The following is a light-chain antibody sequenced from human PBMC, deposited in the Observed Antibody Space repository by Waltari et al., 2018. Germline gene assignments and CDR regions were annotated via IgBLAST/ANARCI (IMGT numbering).Light chain of an antibody. CDR2: KAS. Sequence: DLQMTQSPSTLSASVGDRVTITCRDSQSISNWLAWYQQKPGKAPKLLIYKASTLESGVPSRFSGSGSGTEFTLTISSLQHDDFATYYCQQYNSYSLLTFGGGTKVEIK. V-gene: IGKV1-5*03. J-gene: IGKJ4*01. CDR3: QQYNSYSLLT. CDR1: QSISNW.